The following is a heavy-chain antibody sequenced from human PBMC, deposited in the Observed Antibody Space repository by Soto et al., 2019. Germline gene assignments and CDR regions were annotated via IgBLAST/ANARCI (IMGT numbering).Heavy chain of an antibody. J-gene: IGHJ5*02. V-gene: IGHV3-21*01. CDR2: ISSSSSYI. CDR3: ASWRAVAGAYNWFDP. D-gene: IGHD6-19*01. CDR1: GFTFSSYS. Sequence: GGSLRLSCAASGFTFSSYSMNWVRQAPGKGLEWVSSISSSSSYIYYADSVKGRFTISRDNAKNSLYLQMNSLRAEDTAVYYCASWRAVAGAYNWFDPWGQGTLATVSS.